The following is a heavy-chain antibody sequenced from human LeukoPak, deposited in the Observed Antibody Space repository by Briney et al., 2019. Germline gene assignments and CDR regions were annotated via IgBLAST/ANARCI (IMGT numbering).Heavy chain of an antibody. Sequence: PSETLSLTCTVSGGSISSSNWWSWVRQPPGKGLEWIGEIYHSGSTNYNPSLKSRVTISVDKSQNLFSMKLSSVTAADTAVYYCGRVMTTVTTIDYWGQGTLVTVSS. CDR1: GGSISSSNW. J-gene: IGHJ4*02. CDR2: IYHSGST. D-gene: IGHD4-17*01. CDR3: GRVMTTVTTIDY. V-gene: IGHV4-4*02.